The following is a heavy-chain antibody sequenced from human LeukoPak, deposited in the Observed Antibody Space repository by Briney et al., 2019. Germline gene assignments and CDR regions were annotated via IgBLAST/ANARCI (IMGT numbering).Heavy chain of an antibody. CDR2: TNPHGTTV. D-gene: IGHD3-16*01. Sequence: PGGSLRLSCVVSGLDFSNYWMHWVRQAPGKGLVWVARTNPHGTTVDYADSVKGRFTISRDNVKNTLFLQMNSLRAEDTAVYYCASAYTYVRLGDHWGQGTLVTVSS. J-gene: IGHJ4*02. CDR1: GLDFSNYW. V-gene: IGHV3-74*01. CDR3: ASAYTYVRLGDH.